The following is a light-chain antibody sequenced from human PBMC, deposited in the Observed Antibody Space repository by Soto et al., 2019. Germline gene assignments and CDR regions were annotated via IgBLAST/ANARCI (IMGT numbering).Light chain of an antibody. J-gene: IGKJ2*01. CDR1: QSVSSSY. V-gene: IGKV3-20*01. Sequence: EIVLTQSPGTLSLSPGERATLSCRASQSVSSSYLAWYQQKPGQAPRLLIFGASIRATGIPDRFSGSGSGTDFTLTINRLEPEDFAVYYCQQYGSSPRTFGQGTKLEIK. CDR3: QQYGSSPRT. CDR2: GAS.